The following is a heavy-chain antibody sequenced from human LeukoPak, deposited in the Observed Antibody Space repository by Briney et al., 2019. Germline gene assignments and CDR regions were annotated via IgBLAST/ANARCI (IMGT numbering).Heavy chain of an antibody. CDR3: ALNYYDCSGYLHYFDY. J-gene: IGHJ4*02. CDR2: ISYDGSNK. CDR1: GFTFSSYA. D-gene: IGHD3-22*01. Sequence: GRSLRLSCAASGFTFSSYAMHWVRQAPGKGLEWVAVISYDGSNKYYADSVKGRFTISRDNSKNTLYLQMNSLRAEDTAVYYCALNYYDCSGYLHYFDYWGQGTLVTVSS. V-gene: IGHV3-30-3*01.